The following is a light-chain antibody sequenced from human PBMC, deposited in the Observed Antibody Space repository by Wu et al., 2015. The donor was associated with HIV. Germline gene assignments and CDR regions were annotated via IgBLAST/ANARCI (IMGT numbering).Light chain of an antibody. CDR3: QQSYSTPVA. J-gene: IGKJ1*01. Sequence: DIQMTQSPSSLSASVGDRVTITCRASQSISSYLNWYQQKPGKAPKLLIYAASSLQSGVPSRLSSSGSGTDFTLTISSLQPEDFATYYCQQSYSTPVAFGQGTKVEIK. V-gene: IGKV1-39*01. CDR1: QSISSY. CDR2: AAS.